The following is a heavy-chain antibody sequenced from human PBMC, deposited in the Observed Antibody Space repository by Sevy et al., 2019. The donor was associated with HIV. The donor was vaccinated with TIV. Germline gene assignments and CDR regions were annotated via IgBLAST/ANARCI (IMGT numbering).Heavy chain of an antibody. D-gene: IGHD3-3*01. J-gene: IGHJ4*02. CDR2: IKKDGSEK. CDR1: GFTFDSYW. CDR3: ARDGSAIWGGFDY. V-gene: IGHV3-7*03. Sequence: GGSLRLSCAASGFTFDSYWMTWVRQAPGKGLEWVANIKKDGSEKYYVDSMKGRFTISRDNAKNSLYLQMNSLTAEDTAVYYCARDGSAIWGGFDYWGQGILVTVSS.